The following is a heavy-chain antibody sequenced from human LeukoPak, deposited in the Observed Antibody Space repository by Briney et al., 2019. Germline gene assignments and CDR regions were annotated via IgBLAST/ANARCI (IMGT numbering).Heavy chain of an antibody. CDR2: IKEDGSEE. V-gene: IGHV3-7*01. J-gene: IGHJ6*03. D-gene: IGHD1-26*01. CDR1: GFAFSSYW. CDR3: AREEVDPISFYYYYMDV. Sequence: GGSLRLSCTASGFAFSSYWMSWVRQAQGKGLEWVANIKEDGSEEHYVDSVKGRFTISRDNAMNSLYLQMNSLRVEDTAVYYCAREEVDPISFYYYYMDVWGKGTAVTAS.